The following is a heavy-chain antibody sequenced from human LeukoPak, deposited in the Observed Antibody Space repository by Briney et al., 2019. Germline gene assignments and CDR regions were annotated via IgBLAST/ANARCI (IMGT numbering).Heavy chain of an antibody. CDR3: ARDRDSTDAFDI. CDR2: IYSGGST. V-gene: IGHV3-66*02. J-gene: IGHJ3*02. CDR1: GFTVSSNY. Sequence: GGSLRLSCAASGFTVSSNYMSWVRQAPGKGLEGVSVIYSGGSTYYADSVKGRFTISRDNSKNTLYLQMNSLRAEDTAVYYCARDRDSTDAFDIWGQGTMVTVSS. D-gene: IGHD3-10*01.